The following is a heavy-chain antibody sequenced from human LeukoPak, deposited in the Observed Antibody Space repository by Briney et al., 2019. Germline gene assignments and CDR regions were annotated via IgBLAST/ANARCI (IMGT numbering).Heavy chain of an antibody. Sequence: ASVKVSCKASGYTFTGYYMHWVRQAPGQGLEWMGRINPNSGGTNYARKFQGRVTMTRDTSISTAYMELSRLRSDDTAVYYCARVGIGSYGLPRANWFDPWGQGTLVTVSS. CDR1: GYTFTGYY. CDR2: INPNSGGT. D-gene: IGHD5-18*01. CDR3: ARVGIGSYGLPRANWFDP. V-gene: IGHV1-2*06. J-gene: IGHJ5*02.